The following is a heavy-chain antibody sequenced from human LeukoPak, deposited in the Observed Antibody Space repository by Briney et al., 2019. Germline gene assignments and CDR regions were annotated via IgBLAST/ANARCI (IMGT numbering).Heavy chain of an antibody. CDR2: ISWNSGSI. V-gene: IGHV3-9*01. D-gene: IGHD3-22*01. CDR1: GFTFDDYA. Sequence: PGRSLRLSCAASGFTFDDYAMHWVRQAPGKGLEWVSGISWNSGSIGYADSVKGRFTISRDNAKNSLYLQMNSLRAEDTALYYCAKDLITYYYDSSGYYPMGITFDIWGQGTVVTVSS. CDR3: AKDLITYYYDSSGYYPMGITFDI. J-gene: IGHJ3*02.